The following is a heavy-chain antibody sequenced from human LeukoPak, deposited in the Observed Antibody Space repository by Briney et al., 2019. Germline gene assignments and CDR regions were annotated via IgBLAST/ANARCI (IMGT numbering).Heavy chain of an antibody. Sequence: SETLSLTCPVSGDTVNTRRYYWGWIRQPPGKGLEWIGSIYHSGSTYYEPSLRSRVTISIDTSRNQFSLNRTSVTTADTALYFCARRDIVKGGFDYWGQGTLVTVSS. D-gene: IGHD3-16*02. CDR2: IYHSGST. CDR1: GDTVNTRRYY. V-gene: IGHV4-39*01. CDR3: ARRDIVKGGFDY. J-gene: IGHJ4*02.